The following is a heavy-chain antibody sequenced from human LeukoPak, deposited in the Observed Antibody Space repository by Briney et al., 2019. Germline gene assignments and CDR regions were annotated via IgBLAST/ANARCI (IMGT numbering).Heavy chain of an antibody. D-gene: IGHD1-26*01. CDR2: ISYDGSNK. CDR1: GFTFSSYT. Sequence: GGSLRLSCAASGFTFSSYTMNWVRQAPGKGLEWVAVISYDGSNKYYADSVKGRFTISRDNSKNTLYLQVNSLRAEDTAVYYCARDKSSGSYLDYWGQGTLVTVSS. J-gene: IGHJ4*02. CDR3: ARDKSSGSYLDY. V-gene: IGHV3-30-3*01.